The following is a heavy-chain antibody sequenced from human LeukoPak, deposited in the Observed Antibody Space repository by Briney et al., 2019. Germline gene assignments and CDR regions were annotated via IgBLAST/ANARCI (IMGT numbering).Heavy chain of an antibody. CDR3: AKAHPPPLYFDGPGWFDP. D-gene: IGHD3-9*01. CDR2: IYIGGST. V-gene: IGHV3-53*01. CDR1: GFTVSSNY. Sequence: GSLSLSCAASGFTVSSNYMSWVRQAPGKGLEGVSVIYIGGSTYYADSVKGRFTISRDDSKNTLYLQMNSLRAEDTAVYYCAKAHPPPLYFDGPGWFDPWGQGTLVTVSS. J-gene: IGHJ5*02.